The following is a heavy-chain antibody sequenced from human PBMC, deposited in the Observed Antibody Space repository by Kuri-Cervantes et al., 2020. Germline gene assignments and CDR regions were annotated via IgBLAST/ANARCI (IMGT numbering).Heavy chain of an antibody. D-gene: IGHD6-19*01. Sequence: GGSLRLSCAASGFTFSSYGMHWVRQAPGKGLEWVAVISYDGSNKYYADSVKGRFTISRDNSKNTLYLQMNSLRAEDTAVYYCAKGQYSSGWYIDYWGQGTRVTVSS. J-gene: IGHJ4*02. CDR3: AKGQYSSGWYIDY. CDR2: ISYDGSNK. V-gene: IGHV3-30*18. CDR1: GFTFSSYG.